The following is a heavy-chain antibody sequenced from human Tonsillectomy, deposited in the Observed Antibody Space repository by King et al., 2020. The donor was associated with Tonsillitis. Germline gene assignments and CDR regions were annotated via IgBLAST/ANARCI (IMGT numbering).Heavy chain of an antibody. D-gene: IGHD3-9*01. CDR3: ARDLYFNLLTGTFDY. CDR2: ISDTSTDT. J-gene: IGHJ4*02. CDR1: GFSLSDYY. V-gene: IGHV3-11*05. Sequence: VQLVESGGGLVKPGGSLRLSCSASGFSLSDYYMTWIRQAPGKGLEWVSYISDTSTDTNYADSVKGRFTISRDNAKNSLYLQMNSLRVEDTAFYYCARDLYFNLLTGTFDYWGQGALVTVSS.